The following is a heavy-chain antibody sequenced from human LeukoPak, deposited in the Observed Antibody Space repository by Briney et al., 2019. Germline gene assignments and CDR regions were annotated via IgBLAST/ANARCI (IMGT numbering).Heavy chain of an antibody. CDR2: IHYSGST. V-gene: IGHV4-39*07. CDR1: GGSISRSSYY. D-gene: IGHD6-19*01. J-gene: IGHJ4*02. Sequence: SETLSLTCTVSGGSISRSSYYWGWIRQPPGKGLEYIGNIHYSGSTYYSPSLKSRVTISVDTSKNQFSLKLSSVTAADTAVYYCARDRKQWLEYYFDYWGQGTLVTVSS. CDR3: ARDRKQWLEYYFDY.